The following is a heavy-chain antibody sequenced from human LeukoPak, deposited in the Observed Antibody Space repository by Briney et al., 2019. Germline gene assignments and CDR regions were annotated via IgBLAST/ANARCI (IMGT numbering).Heavy chain of an antibody. CDR2: MNPNSGNT. J-gene: IGHJ4*02. Sequence: GASVKVSCKASGYTFTSYDINWVRQATGQGLEWMGWMNPNSGNTGYAQKFQGRVTMTRNTSISTAYMELSSLRSEDTAVYYCAREPYYYDSSGYYSSYYFDYWGQGTLVTVSS. CDR1: GYTFTSYD. V-gene: IGHV1-8*01. CDR3: AREPYYYDSSGYYSSYYFDY. D-gene: IGHD3-22*01.